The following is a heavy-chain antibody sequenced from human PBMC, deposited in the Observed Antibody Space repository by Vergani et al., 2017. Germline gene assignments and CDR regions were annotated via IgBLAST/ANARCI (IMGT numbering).Heavy chain of an antibody. CDR1: GFTFSDYY. J-gene: IGHJ5*02. CDR2: ISSSGSTI. D-gene: IGHD6-13*01. V-gene: IGHV3-11*01. Sequence: VQLLESGGGLVQPGGSLRLSCAASGFTFSDYYMSWIRQAPGKGLEWVSYISSSGSTIYYADSVKGRFTISRDNAKNSLYLQMNSLRAEDTAVYYCARDQARGPSGYSSSWYFGWFDPWGQGTLVTVSS. CDR3: ARDQARGPSGYSSSWYFGWFDP.